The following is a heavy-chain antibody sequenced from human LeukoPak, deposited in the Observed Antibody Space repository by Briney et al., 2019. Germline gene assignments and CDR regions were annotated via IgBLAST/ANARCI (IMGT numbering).Heavy chain of an antibody. CDR2: INTDGSST. J-gene: IGHJ4*02. CDR1: GFTFSNYW. Sequence: GGSLRLSCAASGFTFSNYWMHWVRQAPGKGLVWVSRINTDGSSTGYADSEEGRFTISRDNAKNTLYLQMSSLRAEDTAVYFCARDLRYCTSTSCYDPYFDYWGQGTLVTVSS. CDR3: ARDLRYCTSTSCYDPYFDY. D-gene: IGHD2-2*01. V-gene: IGHV3-74*01.